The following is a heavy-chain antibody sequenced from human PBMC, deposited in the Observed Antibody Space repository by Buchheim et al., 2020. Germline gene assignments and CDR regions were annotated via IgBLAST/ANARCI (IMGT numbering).Heavy chain of an antibody. CDR1: GGSISSYS. CDR3: ASHKMGETYNPTEN. Sequence: QLQLQESGPGLVKPSETLSLTCTVSGGSISSYSWGWIRQPPGKGLEWIGSINQSRRTFYNRALHSRITIFVDMSKNQLSLKLSSVTAADHAVYYCASHKMGETYNPTENWRQGT. J-gene: IGHJ4*02. CDR2: INQSRRT. V-gene: IGHV4-39*01. D-gene: IGHD1-14*01.